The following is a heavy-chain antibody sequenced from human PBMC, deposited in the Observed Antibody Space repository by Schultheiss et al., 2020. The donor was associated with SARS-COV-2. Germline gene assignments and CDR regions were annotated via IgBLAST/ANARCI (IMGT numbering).Heavy chain of an antibody. CDR2: IYYSGST. V-gene: IGHV4-31*03. D-gene: IGHD1-26*01. J-gene: IGHJ4*02. Sequence: SETLSLTCTVSGGSISSGGYYWSWIRQPPGKGLEWIGYIYYSGSTYYNPSLKSRVTISVDTSKNQFSLKLSSVTAADTAVYYCARDRSGSSLFDSWGQGTLVTVSS. CDR3: ARDRSGSSLFDS. CDR1: GGSISSGGYY.